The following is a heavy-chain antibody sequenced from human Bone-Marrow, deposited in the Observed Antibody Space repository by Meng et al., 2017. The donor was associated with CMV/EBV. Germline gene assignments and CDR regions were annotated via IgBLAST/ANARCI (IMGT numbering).Heavy chain of an antibody. D-gene: IGHD1/OR15-1a*01. CDR3: ARNLLLKQHRDIYIYYGMDV. V-gene: IGHV1-2*02. J-gene: IGHJ6*02. Sequence: FTGYYIHWVRQAPGQGLEWMGWINPNSGGTKYAQGFQGRVTMTRDTSINTAFMELRRLRSDDTAIYYCARNLLLKQHRDIYIYYGMDVWGQGTMVTVSS. CDR2: INPNSGGT. CDR1: FTGYY.